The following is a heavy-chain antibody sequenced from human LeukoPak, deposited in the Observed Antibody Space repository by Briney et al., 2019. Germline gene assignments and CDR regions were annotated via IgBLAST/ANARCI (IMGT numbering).Heavy chain of an antibody. Sequence: ASVKVSCKASGYTFTSYGISWVRQAPGQGLEWMGSISPYNGNTNYAERLQGRVIMTTDTSTRIAYMELRSLRSDDTAVFYCARDQYDYVWGSYRPYFDYWGPGTLVTVSS. CDR2: ISPYNGNT. V-gene: IGHV1-18*04. D-gene: IGHD3-16*02. CDR3: ARDQYDYVWGSYRPYFDY. CDR1: GYTFTSYG. J-gene: IGHJ4*02.